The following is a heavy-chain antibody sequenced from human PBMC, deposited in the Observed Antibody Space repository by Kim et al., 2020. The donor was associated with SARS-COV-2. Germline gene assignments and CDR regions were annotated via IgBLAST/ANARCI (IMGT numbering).Heavy chain of an antibody. D-gene: IGHD3-3*01. J-gene: IGHJ6*02. Sequence: KGRFTISRDNAKNSLYLQMNSLRAEDTALYYCAKDIAGYYSPFYYYYGMDVWGQGTTVTVSS. V-gene: IGHV3-9*01. CDR3: AKDIAGYYSPFYYYYGMDV.